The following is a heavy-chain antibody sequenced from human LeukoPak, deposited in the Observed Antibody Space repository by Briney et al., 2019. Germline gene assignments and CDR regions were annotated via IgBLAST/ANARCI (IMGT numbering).Heavy chain of an antibody. CDR1: GGSISSSSYY. CDR3: PVAANYYYGMDV. D-gene: IGHD2-15*01. Sequence: SETLSLTCTVSGGSISSSSYYWGWIRQPPGKGLEWIGSIYYSGSTYYNPSLKSRVTISVDTSKNQFSLKLSSVTAADTAVYYCPVAANYYYGMDVWGQGTTVTVSS. J-gene: IGHJ6*02. V-gene: IGHV4-39*07. CDR2: IYYSGST.